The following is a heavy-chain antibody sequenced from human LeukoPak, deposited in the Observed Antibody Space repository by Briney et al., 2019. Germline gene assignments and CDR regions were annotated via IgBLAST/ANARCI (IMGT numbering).Heavy chain of an antibody. CDR2: IYYSGST. J-gene: IGHJ3*02. V-gene: IGHV4-59*08. Sequence: SETLSLTCTVSGGSISSYYWSWVRQPPGKGLEWIGYIYYSGSTNYNPSLKSRVAISVDTSKNQFSLKLSSVTAADTAVYYCARVAGGEVSGAFDIWGQGTMVTVSS. CDR3: ARVAGGEVSGAFDI. D-gene: IGHD3-16*01. CDR1: GGSISSYY.